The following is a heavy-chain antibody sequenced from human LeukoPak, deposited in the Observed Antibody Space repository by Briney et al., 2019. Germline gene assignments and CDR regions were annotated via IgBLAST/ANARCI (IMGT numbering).Heavy chain of an antibody. J-gene: IGHJ4*02. V-gene: IGHV3-7*03. Sequence: PGGSLRLSCAASGFTFSRYWMSWVRQAPRKGLEWVANIKQDGSEKYYVDSVKGRFTISRDNAKNSLYLQMNSLRAEDTAVYYCARDKGDYDTSGSLFVFGGQGTLATVSS. CDR3: ARDKGDYDTSGSLFVF. D-gene: IGHD3-22*01. CDR1: GFTFSRYW. CDR2: IKQDGSEK.